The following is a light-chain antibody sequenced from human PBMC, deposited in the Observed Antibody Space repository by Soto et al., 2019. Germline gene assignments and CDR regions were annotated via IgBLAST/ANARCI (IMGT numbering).Light chain of an antibody. V-gene: IGLV2-11*01. CDR3: CSYAGNYTWV. CDR2: DVT. J-gene: IGLJ3*02. Sequence: QSALTQPASVSGSPGQSITISCTGTSSDVGSYNLVSWYQQHPGKAPKLMIYDVTRRPSGVPGRFSGSKSDNTASLTISGLQAEDEADYYCCSYAGNYTWVFGGGTKLTVL. CDR1: SSDVGSYNL.